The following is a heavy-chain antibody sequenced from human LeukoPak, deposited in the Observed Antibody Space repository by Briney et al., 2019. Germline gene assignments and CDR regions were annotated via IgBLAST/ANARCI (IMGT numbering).Heavy chain of an antibody. V-gene: IGHV3-7*01. CDR2: IKQDGSEK. J-gene: IGHJ4*02. D-gene: IGHD6-19*01. Sequence: PGGSLRLSRAASGFTFSSYWMSWVRQAPGKGLEWVANIKQDGSEKYYVDSVKGRFTISRDNAKNSLYLQMNSLRAEDTAVYYCARDAGSGASYYFDYWGQGTLVTVSS. CDR1: GFTFSSYW. CDR3: ARDAGSGASYYFDY.